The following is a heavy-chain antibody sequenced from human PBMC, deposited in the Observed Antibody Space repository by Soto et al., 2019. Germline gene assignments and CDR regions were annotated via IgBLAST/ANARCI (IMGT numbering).Heavy chain of an antibody. J-gene: IGHJ4*02. CDR3: ARDQGYGFDY. CDR2: IDHSGGT. CDR1: GDSFSSSNW. V-gene: IGHV4-4*02. D-gene: IGHD5-12*01. Sequence: QVQLQESGPGLVKPSGTLSLTCAVSGDSFSSSNWWHWVRKPPVKGLEWIAKIDHSGGTNYNPYLKSRVTISVDKSKNQFFLKLSSVTAADTAMYYCARDQGYGFDYWGKGILVTVSS.